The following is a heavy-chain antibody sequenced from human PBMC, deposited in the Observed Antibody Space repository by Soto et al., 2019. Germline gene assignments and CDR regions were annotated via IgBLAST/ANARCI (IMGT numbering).Heavy chain of an antibody. CDR2: ISGSGGST. D-gene: IGHD3-22*01. CDR1: GFTFSSYA. J-gene: IGHJ4*02. V-gene: IGHV3-23*01. CDR3: AKSRNYYDSSAYFDY. Sequence: TGGSLRLSCAASGFTFSSYAMSWVRQAPGKGLEWVSAISGSGGSTYYADSVKGRFTISRDNSKNTLYLQMNSLRAEDTAVYYCAKSRNYYDSSAYFDYWGQGTLVTVSS.